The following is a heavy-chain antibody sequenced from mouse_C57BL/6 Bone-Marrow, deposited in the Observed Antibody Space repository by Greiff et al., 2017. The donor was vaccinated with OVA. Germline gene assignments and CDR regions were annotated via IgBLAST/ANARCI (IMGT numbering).Heavy chain of an antibody. CDR1: GYSITSGYY. D-gene: IGHD2-5*01. CDR3: ARWGVTTPSYYWYFDV. Sequence: EVKLLESGPGLVKPSQSLSLTCSVTGYSITSGYYWNWIRQFPGNKLEWMGYISYDGSNNYNPSLKNRISITRDTSKNQFFLKLNSVTTEDTATYYCARWGVTTPSYYWYFDVWGTGTTVTVSS. CDR2: ISYDGSN. V-gene: IGHV3-6*01. J-gene: IGHJ1*03.